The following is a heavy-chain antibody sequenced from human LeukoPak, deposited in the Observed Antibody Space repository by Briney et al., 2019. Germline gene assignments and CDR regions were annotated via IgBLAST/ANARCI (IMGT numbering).Heavy chain of an antibody. Sequence: SETLSLTCAVYGGSFSGYYWSWIRQPPGKGLGWIGEINHSGSTNYNPSLKSRVTISVDTSKNQFSLKLSSVTAADTAVYYCARGGDYWYNWFDPWGQGTLVTVSS. J-gene: IGHJ5*02. V-gene: IGHV4-34*01. CDR2: INHSGST. CDR1: GGSFSGYY. CDR3: ARGGDYWYNWFDP. D-gene: IGHD4-17*01.